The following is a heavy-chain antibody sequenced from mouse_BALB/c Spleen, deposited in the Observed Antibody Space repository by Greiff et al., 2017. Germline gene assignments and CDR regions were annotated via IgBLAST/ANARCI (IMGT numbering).Heavy chain of an antibody. Sequence: DVMLVESGGGLVKPGGSLKLSCAASGFTFSSYAMSWVRQSPEKRLEWVAEISSGGSYTYYPDTVTGRFTISRDNAKNTLYLEMSSLRSEDTAMYYCARPNWDAWFAYWGQGTLVTVSA. CDR3: ARPNWDAWFAY. CDR1: GFTFSSYA. D-gene: IGHD4-1*01. V-gene: IGHV5-9-4*01. CDR2: ISSGGSYT. J-gene: IGHJ3*01.